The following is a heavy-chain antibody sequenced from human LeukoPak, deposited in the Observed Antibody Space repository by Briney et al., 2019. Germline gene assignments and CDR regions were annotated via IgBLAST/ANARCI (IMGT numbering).Heavy chain of an antibody. J-gene: IGHJ6*03. CDR2: IYYSGST. CDR1: GGSISSSSYY. Sequence: PSETLSLTCTVSGGSISSSSYYWGWIRQPPGKGLEWIENIYYSGSTYYNPSHKSRVTISVDTSKNQFSLKLSSVTAADTAVYYCARVGSSSKDAFYYYYYYMDVWGKGTTVTVSS. V-gene: IGHV4-39*07. CDR3: ARVGSSSKDAFYYYYYYMDV. D-gene: IGHD6-13*01.